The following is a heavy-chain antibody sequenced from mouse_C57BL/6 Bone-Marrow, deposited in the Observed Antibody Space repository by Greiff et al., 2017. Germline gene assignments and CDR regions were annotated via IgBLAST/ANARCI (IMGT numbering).Heavy chain of an antibody. Sequence: EVQLQQSGPELVKPGASVKISCKASGYTFTDYYMNWVKQSHGKSLEWIGDINPNNGGTSYNQKFKGKATLTVDKSSSTAYMELRSLTSEDSAVYYCARPFYYYGSSLFDYWGQGTTLTVSS. D-gene: IGHD1-1*01. V-gene: IGHV1-26*01. CDR2: INPNNGGT. CDR1: GYTFTDYY. CDR3: ARPFYYYGSSLFDY. J-gene: IGHJ2*01.